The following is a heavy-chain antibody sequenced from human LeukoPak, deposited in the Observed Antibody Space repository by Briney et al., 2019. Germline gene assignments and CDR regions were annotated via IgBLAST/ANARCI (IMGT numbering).Heavy chain of an antibody. CDR2: IRYDGSNK. J-gene: IGHJ4*02. Sequence: GGSLRLSCAASGFTFSSYGMHWVRQAPGKGLEWVAFIRYDGSNKYYADSVKGRFTISRDNSKNTLYLQMNSLRAEDTAVYYCAKVGSSWYHGHFDYWGQGTLVTVSS. CDR1: GFTFSSYG. D-gene: IGHD6-13*01. CDR3: AKVGSSWYHGHFDY. V-gene: IGHV3-30*02.